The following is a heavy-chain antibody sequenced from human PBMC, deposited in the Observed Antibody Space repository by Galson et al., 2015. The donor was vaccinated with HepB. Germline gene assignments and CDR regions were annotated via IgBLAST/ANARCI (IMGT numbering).Heavy chain of an antibody. CDR1: GYTFTSYA. J-gene: IGHJ4*02. CDR3: ARGSYHDY. V-gene: IGHV1-3*01. CDR2: INAGNGDT. Sequence: SVKVSCKASGYTFTSYAMHWVRQAPGERIEWMGWINAGNGDTKYSQKFQDRVTFTRDASASTAYMELSSLRSEDRAVYYCARGSYHDYWGQGTLVIVSS. D-gene: IGHD1-26*01.